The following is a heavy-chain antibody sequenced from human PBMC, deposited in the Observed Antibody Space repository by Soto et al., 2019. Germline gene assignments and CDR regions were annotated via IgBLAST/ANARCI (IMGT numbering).Heavy chain of an antibody. Sequence: QVQLVQSGAEVKKHGSSVKVSCKASGGTFSSYAISWVRQAPGQGLEWMGGIIPIFGTANYEQKFQGRVTITADESTSTDYIELSSLRSEDTAVYYCARRNYYDSSGYWDFDYWCQGTLVTVSS. J-gene: IGHJ4*02. V-gene: IGHV1-69*01. CDR2: IIPIFGTA. CDR1: GGTFSSYA. CDR3: ARRNYYDSSGYWDFDY. D-gene: IGHD3-22*01.